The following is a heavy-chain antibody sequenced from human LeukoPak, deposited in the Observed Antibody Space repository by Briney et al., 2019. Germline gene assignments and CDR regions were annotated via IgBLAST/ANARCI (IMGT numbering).Heavy chain of an antibody. CDR1: GYSFTNYW. J-gene: IGHJ6*02. V-gene: IGHV5-51*01. CDR2: IYPGDSDT. CDR3: ARRYGGGEYYYGMDV. D-gene: IGHD2-21*01. Sequence: GEALQISSKGSGYSFTNYWIGWVRQMPGKGLEWMGIIYPGDSDTRYSPSFQGQVTISADKSISTAYLQWSSLKASDTAMYHCARRYGGGEYYYGMDVWGQGTTVTVAS.